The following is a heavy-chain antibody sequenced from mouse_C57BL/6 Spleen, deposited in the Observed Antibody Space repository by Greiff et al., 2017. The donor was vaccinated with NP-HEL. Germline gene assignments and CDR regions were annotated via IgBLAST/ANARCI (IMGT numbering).Heavy chain of an antibody. D-gene: IGHD6-1*01. CDR1: GFTFSSYA. Sequence: EVKVVESGGGLVKPGGSLKLSCAASGFTFSSYAMSWVRQTPEKRLEWVATISDGGSYTYYPDNVKGRFTISRDNAKNNLYLQMSHLKSEDTAMYYCARGDSPFAYWGQGTLVTVSA. CDR3: ARGDSPFAY. J-gene: IGHJ3*01. V-gene: IGHV5-4*03. CDR2: ISDGGSYT.